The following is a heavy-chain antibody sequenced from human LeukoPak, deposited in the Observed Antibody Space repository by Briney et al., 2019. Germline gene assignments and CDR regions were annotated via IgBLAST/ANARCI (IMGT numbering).Heavy chain of an antibody. Sequence: GGSLRLSCAASGFTFSSYAMSWVRQAPGKGLEWVSAISGSGGSTYYADSVKGRFTISRDNSKNTLYLQMNSLRAEDTAVYYCAKHPQVTYSSSWLGHYYYYGMDVWGQGTTVTVSS. CDR1: GFTFSSYA. CDR3: AKHPQVTYSSSWLGHYYYYGMDV. V-gene: IGHV3-23*01. CDR2: ISGSGGST. D-gene: IGHD6-13*01. J-gene: IGHJ6*02.